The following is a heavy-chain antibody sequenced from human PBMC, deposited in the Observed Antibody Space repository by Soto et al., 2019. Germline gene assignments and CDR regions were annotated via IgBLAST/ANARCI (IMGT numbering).Heavy chain of an antibody. CDR2: SHYSGNT. J-gene: IGHJ3*02. CDR1: DGSIISYF. V-gene: IGHV4-59*01. Sequence: SETLSLTCTVSDGSIISYFWTWIRQSPGRGLQWIGYSHYSGNTNYNPSPKSRVTMSVDTSKNQFSLNLASVTAADTAVYYCARMNQLAPKRNAFDIWGQGTMVTVSS. CDR3: ARMNQLAPKRNAFDI. D-gene: IGHD1-1*01.